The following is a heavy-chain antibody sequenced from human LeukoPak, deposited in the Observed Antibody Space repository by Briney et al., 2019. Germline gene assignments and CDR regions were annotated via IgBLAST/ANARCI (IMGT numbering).Heavy chain of an antibody. CDR2: LNQDGSEK. CDR1: GLIFSNYW. J-gene: IGHJ4*02. Sequence: GGSLRLSCAASGLIFSNYWVIWVRQAPGKGLEWLANLNQDGSEKYYIDSVKGRITISRDNAKNSLYLQINSLRAEDTAVYYCASGHYLAYWGQGTLVTVSS. CDR3: ASGHYLAY. V-gene: IGHV3-7*03.